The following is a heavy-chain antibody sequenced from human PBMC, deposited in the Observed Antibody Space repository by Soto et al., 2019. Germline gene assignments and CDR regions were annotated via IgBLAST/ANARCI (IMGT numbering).Heavy chain of an antibody. CDR1: GFTFSSYE. CDR2: ISSSGSTI. CDR3: ARVLVICYGSRSYGMDV. V-gene: IGHV3-48*03. D-gene: IGHD3-10*01. J-gene: IGHJ6*02. Sequence: GGSLRLSCAASGFTFSSYEMNWVRQAPGKGLEWVSYISSSGSTIYYADSVKGRFTISRDNAKNSLYLQMNSLRAEDTAVYYCARVLVICYGSRSYGMDVWGQGTTVTVSS.